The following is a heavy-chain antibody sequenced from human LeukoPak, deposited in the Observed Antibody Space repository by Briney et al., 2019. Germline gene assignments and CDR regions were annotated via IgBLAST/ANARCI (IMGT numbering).Heavy chain of an antibody. CDR1: GFTFSSYS. V-gene: IGHV3-48*01. D-gene: IGHD1-26*01. J-gene: IGHJ4*02. Sequence: PGGSLRLSCAASGFTFSSYSMNWVSQAPGKGLEWVSYISSTSTIYYADSVKGRFTISRDNAKNPLYLEMNSLRAEDTAVYYCARDSIVGVIIKDFFWGQGTLVTVSS. CDR2: ISSTSTI. CDR3: ARDSIVGVIIKDFF.